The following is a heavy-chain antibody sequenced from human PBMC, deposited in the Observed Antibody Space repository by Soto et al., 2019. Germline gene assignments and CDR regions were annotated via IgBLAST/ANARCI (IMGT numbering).Heavy chain of an antibody. CDR1: GDSVSSNSAA. Sequence: PSQTLSLTCAISGDSVSSNSAAWNWIRQSPSRGLEWLGRTYYRSKWYNDYAVSVKGRITINPDTSKNQFSLQLNSVTPEDTAVYYCAREGEGYCSSTSCYDYYYYGMDVWGQGTTVTVSS. D-gene: IGHD2-2*01. V-gene: IGHV6-1*01. CDR3: AREGEGYCSSTSCYDYYYYGMDV. CDR2: TYYRSKWYN. J-gene: IGHJ6*02.